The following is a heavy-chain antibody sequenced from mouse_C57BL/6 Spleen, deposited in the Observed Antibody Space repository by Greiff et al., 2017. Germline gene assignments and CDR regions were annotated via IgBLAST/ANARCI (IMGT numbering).Heavy chain of an antibody. V-gene: IGHV1-26*01. D-gene: IGHD2-3*01. CDR3: ARSSYDGYPYYFDY. J-gene: IGHJ2*01. CDR1: GYTFTDYY. Sequence: VQLQQSGPELVKPGASVKISCKASGYTFTDYYMNWVKQSHGKSLEWIGDINPNNGGTSYNQKFKGKATLTVDKSSSTAYMELRSLTSEDSAVYYCARSSYDGYPYYFDYWGQGTTLTVSS. CDR2: INPNNGGT.